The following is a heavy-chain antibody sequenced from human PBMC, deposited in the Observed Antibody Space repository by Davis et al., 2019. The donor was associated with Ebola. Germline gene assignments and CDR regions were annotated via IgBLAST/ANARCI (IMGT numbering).Heavy chain of an antibody. CDR2: IYSGGST. CDR1: GFTVSSNY. CDR3: ARDSGYDFWSGYYTH. J-gene: IGHJ4*02. V-gene: IGHV3-53*01. D-gene: IGHD3-3*01. Sequence: GGSLRLSCAASGFTVSSNYMSWVRQAPGKGLEWVSVIYSGGSTYYADSVKGRFTISRDNSKNTLYLQMNSLRAEDTAVYYCARDSGYDFWSGYYTHWGQGTLVTVSS.